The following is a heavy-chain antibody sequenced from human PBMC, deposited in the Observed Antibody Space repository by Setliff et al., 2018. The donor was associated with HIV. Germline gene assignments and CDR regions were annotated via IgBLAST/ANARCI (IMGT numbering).Heavy chain of an antibody. CDR2: IFYSGIT. Sequence: SETLSLTCTVSGGSISSHYWSWIRQPPGKGLEWIGYIFYSGITNYNPSLKSRVTISVDTSMNQFSLNLNSVTAADTAVYYCARAGDCTEASCPKARFDPWGPGILVTVSS. CDR3: ARAGDCTEASCPKARFDP. CDR1: GGSISSHY. V-gene: IGHV4-59*11. D-gene: IGHD2-8*02. J-gene: IGHJ5*02.